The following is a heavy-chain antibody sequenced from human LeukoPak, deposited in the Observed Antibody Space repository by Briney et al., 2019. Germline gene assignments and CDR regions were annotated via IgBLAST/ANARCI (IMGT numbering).Heavy chain of an antibody. J-gene: IGHJ4*02. CDR3: ARVTTVTTPYYFDY. D-gene: IGHD4-11*01. CDR2: IIPIFGTA. Sequence: SVKVSCKASGYTFTSYYMHWVRQAPGQGLEWMGGIIPIFGTANYAQKFQGRVTITADESTSTAYMELSSLRSEDTAVYYCARVTTVTTPYYFDYWGQGTLVTVSS. V-gene: IGHV1-69*13. CDR1: GYTFTSYY.